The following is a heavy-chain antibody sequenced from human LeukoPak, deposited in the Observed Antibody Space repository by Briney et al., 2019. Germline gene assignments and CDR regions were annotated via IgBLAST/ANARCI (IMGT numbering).Heavy chain of an antibody. Sequence: PGGSLRLSCAASGFTFSSYSMNWVRQAPGKGLEWVSSISSSSSYIYNADSVKGRFTISRDNAKNSLYLQMNSLRAEDTAVYYCARDDGIVVPAASFDYWGQGTLVTVSS. CDR2: ISSSSSYI. D-gene: IGHD2-2*01. CDR3: ARDDGIVVPAASFDY. J-gene: IGHJ4*02. V-gene: IGHV3-21*01. CDR1: GFTFSSYS.